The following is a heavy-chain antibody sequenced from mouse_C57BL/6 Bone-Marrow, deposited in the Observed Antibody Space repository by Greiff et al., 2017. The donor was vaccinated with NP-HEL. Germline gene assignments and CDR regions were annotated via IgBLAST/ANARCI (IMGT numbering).Heavy chain of an antibody. V-gene: IGHV6-3*01. J-gene: IGHJ3*01. CDR1: GFTFSNYW. Sequence: EVQLVESGGGLVQPGGSMKLSCVASGFTFSNYWMNWVRQSPEKGLEWVAQIRLKSDNYATHYAESVKGRFTISRDESKSSVYLQMNNLRAEDTGIYYCTGGGTWFAYWGQGTLVTVSA. D-gene: IGHD4-1*01. CDR3: TGGGTWFAY. CDR2: IRLKSDNYAT.